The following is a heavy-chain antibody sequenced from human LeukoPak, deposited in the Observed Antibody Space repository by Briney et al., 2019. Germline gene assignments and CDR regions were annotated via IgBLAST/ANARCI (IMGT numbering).Heavy chain of an antibody. CDR3: ARESHETREDY. V-gene: IGHV1-18*01. Sequence: ASVKVSCKASGYTFTSYGISWVRQAPGQGLEWMGWISAYNGNTNYAQKLQGRVTMTTDTYTSTAYMELRSPRSDDTAMYYCARESHETREDYWGQGTLVTVSS. CDR1: GYTFTSYG. CDR2: ISAYNGNT. J-gene: IGHJ4*02. D-gene: IGHD1-1*01.